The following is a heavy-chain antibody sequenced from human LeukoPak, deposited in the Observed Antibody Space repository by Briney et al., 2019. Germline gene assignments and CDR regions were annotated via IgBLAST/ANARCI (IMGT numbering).Heavy chain of an antibody. CDR2: VYHSGTT. Sequence: SETLSLTCTVSGYSISSGYYLGWLRQPPGTGLEGHDSVYHSGTTYYNQSIKSLGTISVDTSKNQFSLKLSSVTAADTAVYYCAREEMVRGVATQFDYWGQGTLVTVSS. CDR3: AREEMVRGVATQFDY. J-gene: IGHJ4*02. D-gene: IGHD3-10*01. CDR1: GYSISSGYY. V-gene: IGHV4-38-2*02.